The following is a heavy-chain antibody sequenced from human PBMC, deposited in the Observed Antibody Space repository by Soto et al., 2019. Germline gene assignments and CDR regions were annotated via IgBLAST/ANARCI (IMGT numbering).Heavy chain of an antibody. Sequence: PSETLSLTCTVSGGSISSYYWSWIRQPPGKGLERCGYIYYSGSTNNNPSLKSRVTISVDTSKTQFSLRLSSVTAADTVVYYCSASLIQLGYFNYYYYDMDVWGQGTTVTVSS. CDR1: GGSISSYY. CDR2: IYYSGST. CDR3: SASLIQLGYFNYYYYDMDV. V-gene: IGHV4-59*01. D-gene: IGHD5-18*01. J-gene: IGHJ6*02.